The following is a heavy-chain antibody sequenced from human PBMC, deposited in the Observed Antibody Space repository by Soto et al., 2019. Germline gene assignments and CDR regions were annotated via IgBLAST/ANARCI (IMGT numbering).Heavy chain of an antibody. J-gene: IGHJ4*02. CDR2: IWHDGKNK. CDR1: GFTFSNFG. Sequence: QVQVVESGGGVVQPGTSLRLSCAASGFTFSNFGMHWVRQAPGKGLEWVAVIWHDGKNKYYADSAKGRFTISRDNSKNTLYLQMNCLRAEETAVYYCASDRGQDEAMDYWGQGTLVTVSS. V-gene: IGHV3-33*01. CDR3: ASDRGQDEAMDY.